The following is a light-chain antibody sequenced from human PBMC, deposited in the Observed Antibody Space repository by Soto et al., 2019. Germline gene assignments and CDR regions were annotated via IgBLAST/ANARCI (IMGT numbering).Light chain of an antibody. Sequence: DMEMTQSPTSVSAAVGEGVSITCRASQSIRSHLNWYQQKPGKAPKLLIYAASSLQSGVPSRFSGSGSGTDFTLTISGLQPEDFATYYCQQSSGSRDWAFGQGTKVDIK. CDR2: AAS. J-gene: IGKJ1*01. CDR1: QSIRSH. CDR3: QQSSGSRDWA. V-gene: IGKV1-39*01.